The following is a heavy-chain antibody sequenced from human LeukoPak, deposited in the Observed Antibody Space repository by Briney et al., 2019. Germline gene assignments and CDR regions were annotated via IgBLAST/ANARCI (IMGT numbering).Heavy chain of an antibody. J-gene: IGHJ4*02. V-gene: IGHV4-59*01. Sequence: PSETLSLTCTVSGGSISSYYWRWIRQPPGKGLEWIGYIYYSGSTNYNPSLKSRVTIPVDTSKNQFSLKLSSVTAADTAVYYCARGVLGEYPFDYWGQGTLVTVSS. CDR2: IYYSGST. CDR3: ARGVLGEYPFDY. D-gene: IGHD3-10*02. CDR1: GGSISSYY.